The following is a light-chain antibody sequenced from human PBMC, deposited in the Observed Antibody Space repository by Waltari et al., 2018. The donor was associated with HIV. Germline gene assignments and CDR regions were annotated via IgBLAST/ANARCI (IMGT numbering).Light chain of an antibody. Sequence: QSALPQPASVSGSPGPSITISCPGSSSDVGGYNYVPWYQQHPGKAPRLMIYDVSTRPSGVSDRFSGSKSGDTASLTISGLQAEDEADYYCESYTSTSVWVFGGGTRLTVL. CDR2: DVS. J-gene: IGLJ3*02. CDR1: SSDVGGYNY. CDR3: ESYTSTSVWV. V-gene: IGLV2-14*03.